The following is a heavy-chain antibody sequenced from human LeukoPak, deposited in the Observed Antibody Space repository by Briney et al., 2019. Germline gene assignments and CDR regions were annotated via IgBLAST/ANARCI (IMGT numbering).Heavy chain of an antibody. D-gene: IGHD3-22*01. J-gene: IGHJ5*02. CDR3: ARHATYYYDSSGFNWFDP. CDR1: GYSFTTSW. Sequence: GESLKISCKGSGYSFTTSWIGWVRQMPGKGLEWMGIIYPGDSDTRYSPSFQGQVTISADKSISTAYMQWSSLKASDTAMYYCARHATYYYDSSGFNWFDPWGQGTLVTVSS. CDR2: IYPGDSDT. V-gene: IGHV5-51*01.